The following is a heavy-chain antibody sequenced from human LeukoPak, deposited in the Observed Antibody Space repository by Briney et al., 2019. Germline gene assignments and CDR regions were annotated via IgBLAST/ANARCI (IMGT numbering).Heavy chain of an antibody. J-gene: IGHJ4*02. CDR1: GGSISSSSYY. CDR2: IYYSGST. V-gene: IGHV4-39*07. CDR3: ARVMHGDYVDY. Sequence: SETLSLTCTVSGGSISSSSYYWGWIRQPPGKGLEWIGSIYYSGSTYYNPSLKSRVTISVDTSKNQFSLKLSSVTAADTAVYYCARVMHGDYVDYWGQGTLVTVSS. D-gene: IGHD4-17*01.